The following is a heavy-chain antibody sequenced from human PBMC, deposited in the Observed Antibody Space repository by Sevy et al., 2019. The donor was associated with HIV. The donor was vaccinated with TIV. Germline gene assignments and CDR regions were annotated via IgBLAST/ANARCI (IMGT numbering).Heavy chain of an antibody. D-gene: IGHD4-17*01. CDR2: ISGSGGST. V-gene: IGHV3-23*01. J-gene: IGHJ3*02. Sequence: GGSLRLSCAASGFTLSSYGMSWVRQAPGKGLEWVSAISGSGGSTYYADSVKGRFTISRDNSKNTLYLQMNSLRAEDTAVYYCANLQIYGGDAFDIWGQGSMVTVSS. CDR1: GFTLSSYG. CDR3: ANLQIYGGDAFDI.